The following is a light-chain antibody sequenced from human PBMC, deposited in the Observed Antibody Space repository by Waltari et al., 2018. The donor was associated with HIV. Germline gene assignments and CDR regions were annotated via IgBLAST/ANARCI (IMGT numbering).Light chain of an antibody. J-gene: IGKJ1*01. CDR3: QQYFTYPRT. CDR2: AAS. V-gene: IGKV1-16*02. CDR1: QGISTY. Sequence: MTQSPSSLSASVGDRVTITCRASQGISTYLAWFQQKPGEAPKSLIYAASTLQSGVPSKFSGSGSGTDFTLTITSLQPEDFATYYCQQYFTYPRTFGQGTKVEFK.